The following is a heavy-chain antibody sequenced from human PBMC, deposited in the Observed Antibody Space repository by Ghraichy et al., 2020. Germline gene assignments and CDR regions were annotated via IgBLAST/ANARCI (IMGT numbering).Heavy chain of an antibody. Sequence: GGSLRLSCAASGFTFSSYSMNWVRQAPGKGLEWVSYISSNSRTTYYADSVKGRFTISRDNAKNSLYLQMHSLRDEDTAVYYCARDRDDNWGAYRYTCDYWGQGTLVTVSS. CDR3: ARDRDDNWGAYRYTCDY. CDR2: ISSNSRTT. D-gene: IGHD3-16*02. V-gene: IGHV3-48*02. J-gene: IGHJ4*02. CDR1: GFTFSSYS.